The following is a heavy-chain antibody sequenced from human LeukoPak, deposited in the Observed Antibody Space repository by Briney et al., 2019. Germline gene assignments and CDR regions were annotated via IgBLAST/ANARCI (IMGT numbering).Heavy chain of an antibody. J-gene: IGHJ4*02. D-gene: IGHD2-2*01. CDR2: ISGSGGST. V-gene: IGHV3-23*01. CDR3: AKHNRDCSSTSCYLGGYFDY. Sequence: PGGSLRLSCAASGFTFSSYAMSWVRQAAGKGLEWVSAISGSGGSTYYADSVKGRFTISRDNSKKTLYLQMNRLRAEDTAVYYCAKHNRDCSSTSCYLGGYFDYWGQGTLVTVSS. CDR1: GFTFSSYA.